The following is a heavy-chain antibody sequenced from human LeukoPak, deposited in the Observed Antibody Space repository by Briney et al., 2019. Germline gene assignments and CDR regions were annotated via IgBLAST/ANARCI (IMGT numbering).Heavy chain of an antibody. CDR1: GFTFSSYA. Sequence: GGSLRLSCAASGFTFSSYAMSWVRQAPGKGLEWVSAISGSGGSTYYADSVKGRFTISRDNSKNTLYLQMNSLRAEDTAVYYCAKASRYCSGGSCYGRSSAYYFDYWGQGTLVTVSS. D-gene: IGHD2-15*01. CDR3: AKASRYCSGGSCYGRSSAYYFDY. J-gene: IGHJ4*02. V-gene: IGHV3-23*01. CDR2: ISGSGGST.